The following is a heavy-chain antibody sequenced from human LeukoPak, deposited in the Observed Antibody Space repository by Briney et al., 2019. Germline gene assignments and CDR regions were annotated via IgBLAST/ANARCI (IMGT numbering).Heavy chain of an antibody. CDR1: GGSISSYY. D-gene: IGHD3-9*01. V-gene: IGHV4-59*12. Sequence: SETLSLTCTVSGGSISSYYWSWIRQPPGKGLEWIGYIYYSGSTNYNPSLKSRVTISVDTSKNQFSLKLSSVTAADTAVYYCARDILTGYYTGAFDIWGQGTMVTVSS. J-gene: IGHJ3*02. CDR3: ARDILTGYYTGAFDI. CDR2: IYYSGST.